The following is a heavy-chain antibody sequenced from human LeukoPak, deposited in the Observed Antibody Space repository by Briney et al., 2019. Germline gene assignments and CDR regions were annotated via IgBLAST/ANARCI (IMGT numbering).Heavy chain of an antibody. J-gene: IGHJ3*02. V-gene: IGHV3-49*04. Sequence: GGSLRLSCTASGFTFGDYGMSWVRQAPGKGLEWIGFIRSPSYGGTTEDAASVKGRFTISRDDSKSIAYLQMNSLKIEDTAVYYCTRVYGDWGCAFDIWGQGTLVTVS. D-gene: IGHD4-17*01. CDR2: IRSPSYGGTT. CDR3: TRVYGDWGCAFDI. CDR1: GFTFGDYG.